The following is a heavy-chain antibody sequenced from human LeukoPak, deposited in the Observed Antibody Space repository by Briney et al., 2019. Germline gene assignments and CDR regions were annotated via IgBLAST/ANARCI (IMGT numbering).Heavy chain of an antibody. J-gene: IGHJ5*02. CDR3: ARDGRHRYYYDSSGFYGGWFDP. Sequence: ASVKVSCKASGYTFTGYYMHWVRQAPGQGLEWMGWISGYNGNTNYAQNLQGRVTMTTDTSTNTAYMELRSLRSDDTAVYYCARDGRHRYYYDSSGFYGGWFDPWGQGTLVTVSS. V-gene: IGHV1-18*04. CDR2: ISGYNGNT. D-gene: IGHD3-22*01. CDR1: GYTFTGYY.